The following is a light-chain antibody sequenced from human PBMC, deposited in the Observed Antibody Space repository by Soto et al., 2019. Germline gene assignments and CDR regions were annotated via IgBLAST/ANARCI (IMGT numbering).Light chain of an antibody. CDR1: HSLLHSNGYNY. J-gene: IGKJ1*01. V-gene: IGKV2-28*01. CDR3: MQALQFPWT. CDR2: LGS. Sequence: DIVMTQSPLSLPVTPGEPASISCSSSHSLLHSNGYNYLDWYLQKPGQSPQLLIYLGSNRASGVPDRFSGSVSGIDFTLKISRVEAEDVGVYYCMQALQFPWTFGQGTKVEIQ.